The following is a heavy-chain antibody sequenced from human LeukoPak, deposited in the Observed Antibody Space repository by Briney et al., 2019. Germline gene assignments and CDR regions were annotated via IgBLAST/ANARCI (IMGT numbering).Heavy chain of an antibody. J-gene: IGHJ4*02. V-gene: IGHV3-21*01. D-gene: IGHD6-19*01. CDR2: ITTSGTYI. CDR3: AKGKDSVAGATNDY. CDR1: GFTFTRFN. Sequence: KAGGSLRLSCAASGFTFTRFNMNWVRQAPGKGLELVSSITTSGTYIYYADSVKGRFTISRDNAKNSLYLQMNSLRAEDTAVYYCAKGKDSVAGATNDYWGQGTLVTVSS.